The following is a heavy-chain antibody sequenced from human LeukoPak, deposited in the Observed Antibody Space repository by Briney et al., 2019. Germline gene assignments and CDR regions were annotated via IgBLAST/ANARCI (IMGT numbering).Heavy chain of an antibody. D-gene: IGHD4-17*01. CDR3: ARAPTDDAFDI. V-gene: IGHV4-30-4*01. CDR1: GGSISSGDYY. J-gene: IGHJ3*02. Sequence: SQTLSLTCTVSGGSISSGDYYWSWIRQPPGKGLEWIGYIYYSGSTYYNPSLKSRVTISVDTSKNQSSLKLSSVTAADTAVYYCARAPTDDAFDIWGQGTMVTVSS. CDR2: IYYSGST.